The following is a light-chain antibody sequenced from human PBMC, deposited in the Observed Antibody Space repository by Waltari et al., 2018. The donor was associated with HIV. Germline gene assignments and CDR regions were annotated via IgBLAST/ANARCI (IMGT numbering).Light chain of an antibody. V-gene: IGLV1-47*01. Sequence: QSALTQPPSTSGTPGQTVTIPCSGSSSNIGDNYVSWYQQLPGTAPKLLIYRNSERPSGVRDRFSGSKSGTSASLDIIDLRSEDEAEYHCAAWDDSLSGWVFGGGTNLTVL. J-gene: IGLJ3*02. CDR2: RNS. CDR3: AAWDDSLSGWV. CDR1: SSNIGDNY.